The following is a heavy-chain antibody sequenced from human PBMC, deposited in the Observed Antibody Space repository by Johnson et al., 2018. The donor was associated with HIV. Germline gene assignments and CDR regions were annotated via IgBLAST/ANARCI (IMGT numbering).Heavy chain of an antibody. D-gene: IGHD3-22*01. CDR3: ARVIRAYDSSGYAGDAFDI. Sequence: QVQLVESGGGVVQPGGSLRLSCAASGFTFSSYGMHWVRQAPGKGLEWVAFIRYDGSNKYYADSVKGRFTISRDNARNTLYLQMNSLRAEDTAVYYCARVIRAYDSSGYAGDAFDIWGQGTMVTASS. CDR1: GFTFSSYG. V-gene: IGHV3-30*02. J-gene: IGHJ3*02. CDR2: IRYDGSNK.